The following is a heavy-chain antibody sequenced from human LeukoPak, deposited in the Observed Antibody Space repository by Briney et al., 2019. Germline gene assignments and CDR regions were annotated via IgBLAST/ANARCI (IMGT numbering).Heavy chain of an antibody. V-gene: IGHV4-61*05. D-gene: IGHD3-3*01. CDR3: ARLSATIFGVVARGFDY. CDR1: GGSISSSSYY. Sequence: SETLSLTCTVSGGSISSSSYYWGWIRQPPGKGLEWIGYIYYSGSTNYNPSLKSRVTISVDTSKNHFSLKLSSVTAADTAVYYCARLSATIFGVVARGFDYWGQGTLVTVSS. CDR2: IYYSGST. J-gene: IGHJ4*02.